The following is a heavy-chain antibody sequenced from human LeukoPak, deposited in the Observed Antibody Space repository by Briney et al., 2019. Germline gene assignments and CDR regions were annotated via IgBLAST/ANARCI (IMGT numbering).Heavy chain of an antibody. V-gene: IGHV4-39*07. CDR1: GGSISSGDYY. CDR2: IYYSGST. Sequence: SETLSLTCTVSGGSISSGDYYWSWIRQPPGKGLEWIGSIYYSGSTYYNPSLKSRVTLSVDTSKNQFSLKLSSVTAADTAVYYCARGPPPDFDYWGRGTLVTVSS. J-gene: IGHJ4*02. CDR3: ARGPPPDFDY.